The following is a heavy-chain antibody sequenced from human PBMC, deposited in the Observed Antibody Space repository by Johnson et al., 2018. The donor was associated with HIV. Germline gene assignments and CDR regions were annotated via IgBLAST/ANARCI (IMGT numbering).Heavy chain of an antibody. V-gene: IGHV3-9*01. D-gene: IGHD4-11*01. J-gene: IGHJ3*02. CDR2: ISWNSGTI. CDR3: ASSTVMMTDDAFDI. Sequence: QLVESGGGVVQPGGSLRLSCAASGFTFDDFAMHWVRQAPGKGLEWVSGISWNSGTIAYADSVKGRFTISRDNAKNSMYLQMNTLNAEDTAVYYCASSTVMMTDDAFDIWGQGTMVTVSS. CDR1: GFTFDDFA.